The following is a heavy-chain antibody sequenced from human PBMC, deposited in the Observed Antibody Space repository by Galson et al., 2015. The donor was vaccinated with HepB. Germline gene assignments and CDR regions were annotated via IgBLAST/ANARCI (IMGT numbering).Heavy chain of an antibody. CDR3: ARGVGEQWLDAEYFQH. V-gene: IGHV1-69*13. CDR2: IIPIFGTA. Sequence: SVKVSCKASGGAFSSYAISWVRQAPGQGLEWMGGIIPIFGTANYAQKFQGRVTITADESTSTAYMELSSLRSEDTAVYYCARGVGEQWLDAEYFQHWGQGTLVTVSS. D-gene: IGHD6-19*01. CDR1: GGAFSSYA. J-gene: IGHJ1*01.